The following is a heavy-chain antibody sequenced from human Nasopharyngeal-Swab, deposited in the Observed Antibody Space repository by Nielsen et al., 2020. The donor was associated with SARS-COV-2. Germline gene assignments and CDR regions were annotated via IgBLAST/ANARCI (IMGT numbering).Heavy chain of an antibody. CDR3: ARHPQPNDGYNWNEWYMDV. V-gene: IGHV5-10-1*01. CDR1: GYSFTSYW. J-gene: IGHJ6*03. Sequence: GESLKISCKGSGYSFTSYWISWVRQMPGKGLEWMGRIDPSDSYTNYSPSFQGHVTISADKSISTAYLQWSSLKASDTAMYYCARHPQPNDGYNWNEWYMDVWGKGTTVTVSS. CDR2: IDPSDSYT. D-gene: IGHD1-20*01.